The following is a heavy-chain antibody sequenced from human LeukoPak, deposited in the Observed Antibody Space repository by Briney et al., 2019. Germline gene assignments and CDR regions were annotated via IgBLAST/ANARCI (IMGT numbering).Heavy chain of an antibody. CDR3: ARIVVVTTLSDYYFDY. J-gene: IGHJ4*02. CDR2: IYYSGST. V-gene: IGHV4-39*01. D-gene: IGHD3-22*01. Sequence: WIRQPPGKGLEWIGSIYYSGSTYYNPSLKSRVTISVDTSKNQFSLKLSSVTAADTAVYYCARIVVVTTLSDYYFDYWGQGTLVTVSS.